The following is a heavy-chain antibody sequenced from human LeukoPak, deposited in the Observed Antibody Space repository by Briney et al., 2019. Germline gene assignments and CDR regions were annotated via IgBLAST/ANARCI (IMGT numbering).Heavy chain of an antibody. CDR1: GFTFSSYA. J-gene: IGHJ4*02. V-gene: IGHV3-23*01. Sequence: QPGGSLRLSCAASGFTFSSYAMSWVRQAPGKGLEWVSAISGSGGSTYYADSVKCRFTISRDNSKNTLYLQMNSLRAEDTAVYYCAKDLLLVPAAKIDYWGQGTLVTVSS. CDR3: AKDLLLVPAAKIDY. D-gene: IGHD2-2*01. CDR2: ISGSGGST.